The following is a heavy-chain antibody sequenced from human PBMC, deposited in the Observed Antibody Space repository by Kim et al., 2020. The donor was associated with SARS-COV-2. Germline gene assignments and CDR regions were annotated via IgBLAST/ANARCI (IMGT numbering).Heavy chain of an antibody. J-gene: IGHJ6*03. CDR1: GFTFSSYG. CDR3: GRGRGSYYYYMDV. Sequence: GGSLRLSCAASGFTFSSYGMHWVRQAPGKGLEWVAVIWLDGSNKYFADSVKGRFTISRDNSKNALWLRMNSLRTEDTAVYYCGRGRGSYYYYMDVWGKGT. V-gene: IGHV3-33*01. CDR2: IWLDGSNK. D-gene: IGHD3-10*01.